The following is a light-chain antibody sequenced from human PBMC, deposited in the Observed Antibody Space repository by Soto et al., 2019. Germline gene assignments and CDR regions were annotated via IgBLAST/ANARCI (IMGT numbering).Light chain of an antibody. CDR2: GAS. CDR3: QQYGTSPWS. J-gene: IGKJ1*01. V-gene: IGKV3-20*01. CDR1: QSVRSNY. Sequence: ETVVTQSPGTLSLSPGERATLSCRASQSVRSNYLAWYQQKPGQAPRLLIYGASNRATGIPDRFSGSGSGTDFTLTISRLEPEDFAVYYCQQYGTSPWSFGQGTKVEIK.